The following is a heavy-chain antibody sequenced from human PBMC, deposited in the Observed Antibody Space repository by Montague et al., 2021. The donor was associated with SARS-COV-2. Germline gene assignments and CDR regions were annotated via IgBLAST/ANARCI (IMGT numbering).Heavy chain of an antibody. J-gene: IGHJ4*02. CDR2: ISGSGGST. Sequence: SLRLSCAASGFTFSNFAMCWVRQAPGKGLEWVSAISGSGGSTYNADSVKGRFTISRDNSKNRLYLQINSLSAEDTAVFYCANHYSDGSGYPYWGQGTLVTVSS. CDR3: ANHYSDGSGYPY. CDR1: GFTFSNFA. V-gene: IGHV3-23*01. D-gene: IGHD3-22*01.